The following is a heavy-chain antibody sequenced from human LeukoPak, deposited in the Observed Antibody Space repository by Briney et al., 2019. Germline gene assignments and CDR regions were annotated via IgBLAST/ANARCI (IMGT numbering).Heavy chain of an antibody. J-gene: IGHJ3*01. CDR1: GFDFSSFA. V-gene: IGHV3-23*01. Sequence: GGSLRLSCAASGFDFSSFAISWVRQAPGKGLEWVSSIRGSGASSFYADSVKGRFAMSRDNSKSTLYLQMNSLRVGDTAMYYCGRDPNGDYVGAFDFGGQGTLVTVSS. CDR3: GRDPNGDYVGAFDF. D-gene: IGHD4-17*01. CDR2: IRGSGASS.